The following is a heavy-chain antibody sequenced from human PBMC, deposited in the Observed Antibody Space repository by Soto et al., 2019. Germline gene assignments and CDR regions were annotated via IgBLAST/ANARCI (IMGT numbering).Heavy chain of an antibody. D-gene: IGHD2-8*01. J-gene: IGHJ4*02. CDR3: ARGGGLGYCTNGVCYKIPFDY. V-gene: IGHV4-59*01. CDR2: IYYSGST. CDR1: GCSISSYY. Sequence: SETLSLTCTVSGCSISSYYWSWIRPPPGKGLEWIGYIYYSGSTNYNPSLKSRVTISVDTSKNQFSLKLSSVTAADTAVYYCARGGGLGYCTNGVCYKIPFDYWGQGTLVTVSS.